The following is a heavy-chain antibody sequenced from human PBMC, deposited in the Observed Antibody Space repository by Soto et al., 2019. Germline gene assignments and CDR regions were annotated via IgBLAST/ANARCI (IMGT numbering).Heavy chain of an antibody. CDR1: GGSISSYY. V-gene: IGHV4-59*01. J-gene: IGHJ4*02. CDR3: ARDPIAAAGEFDY. Sequence: SETLSLTCTVSGGSISSYYWSWIRQPPGKGLEWIGYIYYSGSTNYNPSLKSRVTISVDTSKNQFSLKLSSVTAADTAVYYCARDPIAAAGEFDYWGQGTLVTVSS. CDR2: IYYSGST. D-gene: IGHD6-13*01.